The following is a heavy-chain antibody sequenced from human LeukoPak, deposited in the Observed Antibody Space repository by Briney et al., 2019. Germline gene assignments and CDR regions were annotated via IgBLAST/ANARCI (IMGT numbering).Heavy chain of an antibody. J-gene: IGHJ4*02. CDR1: GYTFTCYG. Sequence: ASVKVSCKASGYTFTCYGITWVRQAPGQGLEWMGWISAYNGDTNYAQKLQGRVTMTTDTSTSTAYMELRSLRSDDAAVYYCARMDRGYSGYDCFDYWGQGTLVTVSS. CDR3: ARMDRGYSGYDCFDY. V-gene: IGHV1-18*01. CDR2: ISAYNGDT. D-gene: IGHD5-12*01.